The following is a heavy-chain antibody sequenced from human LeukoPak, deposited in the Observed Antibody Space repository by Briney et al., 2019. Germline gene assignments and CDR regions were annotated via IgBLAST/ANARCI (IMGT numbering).Heavy chain of an antibody. D-gene: IGHD4-17*01. CDR3: ARVAQYGDYLFDY. J-gene: IGHJ4*02. CDR1: GFTFSDYY. CDR2: ISSSSSTI. V-gene: IGHV3-11*01. Sequence: GGSLRLSCAASGFTFSDYYMSWIRQAPGKGLEWVSYISSSSSTIYYADSVKGRFTISRDNAKNSLYPQMNSLRAEDTAVYYCARVAQYGDYLFDYWGQGTLVTVSS.